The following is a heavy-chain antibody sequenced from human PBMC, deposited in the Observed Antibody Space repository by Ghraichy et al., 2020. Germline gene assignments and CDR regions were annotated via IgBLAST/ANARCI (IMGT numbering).Heavy chain of an antibody. CDR2: IYSGGST. J-gene: IGHJ5*02. CDR1: GLTVSSNY. V-gene: IGHV3-53*01. D-gene: IGHD6-13*01. CDR3: ARGGVDSSSWYFVDP. Sequence: GGSLRLSCAASGLTVSSNYMSWVRQAPGKGLEWVSVIYSGGSTYYADSVKGRFTISRDNSKNTLYLQMNSLRAEDTAVYYCARGGVDSSSWYFVDPWGQGTLVTVSS.